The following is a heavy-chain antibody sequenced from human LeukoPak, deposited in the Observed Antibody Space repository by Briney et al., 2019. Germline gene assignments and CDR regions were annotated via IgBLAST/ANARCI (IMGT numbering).Heavy chain of an antibody. J-gene: IGHJ4*02. CDR3: AKGDVSVTREFDY. CDR2: IGPSSNAI. D-gene: IGHD7-27*01. CDR1: GFTFSSYS. Sequence: AGGSLRLSCAASGFTFSSYSMTWVRQSPGKGLEYISFIGPSSNAIQYADSMKGRFTISRDNSKNTLYLQMSSLRAEDTAVYYCAKGDVSVTREFDYWGQGTLVTVSS. V-gene: IGHV3-48*01.